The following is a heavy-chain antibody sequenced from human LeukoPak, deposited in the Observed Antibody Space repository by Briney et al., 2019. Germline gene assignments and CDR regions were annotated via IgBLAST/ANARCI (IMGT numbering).Heavy chain of an antibody. J-gene: IGHJ4*02. CDR2: IIPILGIA. CDR3: ARDKVSASYGDASDY. CDR1: GGTFSSYA. V-gene: IGHV1-69*04. D-gene: IGHD4-17*01. Sequence: SVKVSCKASGGTFSSYAISWVRQAPGQGLEWMGRIIPILGIANYAQKFQGRVTITADKSTSTAYMELSSLRSEDTAVYYCARDKVSASYGDASDYWGQGTLVTVSS.